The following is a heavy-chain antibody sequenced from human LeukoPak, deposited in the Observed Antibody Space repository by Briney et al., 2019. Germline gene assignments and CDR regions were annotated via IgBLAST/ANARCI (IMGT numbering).Heavy chain of an antibody. CDR3: ARMASRVHTMIVVVDLNFDY. Sequence: GASVKVSCKASGYTFTSYDINWVRQATGQGLEWMGWMNPNSGNTGYAQKFQGRVTITRNTSISTAYMELSSLRSEDTAVYYCARMASRVHTMIVVVDLNFDYWGQGTLVTVSS. V-gene: IGHV1-8*03. CDR2: MNPNSGNT. CDR1: GYTFTSYD. D-gene: IGHD3-22*01. J-gene: IGHJ4*02.